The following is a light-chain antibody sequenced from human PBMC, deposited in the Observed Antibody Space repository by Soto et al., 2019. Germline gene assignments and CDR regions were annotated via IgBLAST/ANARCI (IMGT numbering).Light chain of an antibody. Sequence: DIQMTESPSSLSASLGDRVTITCRASQSISNFLNWFQHKPGKAPKVLISAASTLQSGVPSRFSGSGSGTEFTLTISSLQYEDFAVYDCQQSNNWTVTFCQGTRLEIK. J-gene: IGKJ5*01. CDR3: QQSNNWTVT. CDR1: QSISNF. V-gene: IGKV1-39*01. CDR2: AAS.